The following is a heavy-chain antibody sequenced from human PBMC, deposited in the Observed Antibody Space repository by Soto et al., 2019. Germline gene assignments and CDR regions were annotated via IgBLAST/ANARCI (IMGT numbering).Heavy chain of an antibody. Sequence: QVKLVQSGTEVKKPGASIKVSCKASGYSFATSGMSWVLQAPGQGLEWMGWISVYNGNPNYDQNLKDRVTMTTDTSTNTAYLEVRTLRSDDTAVYYCERAGQYYDASSYANWGYGNLVTVSS. D-gene: IGHD3-22*01. J-gene: IGHJ4*01. CDR1: GYSFATSG. CDR3: ERAGQYYDASSYAN. V-gene: IGHV1-18*01. CDR2: ISVYNGNP.